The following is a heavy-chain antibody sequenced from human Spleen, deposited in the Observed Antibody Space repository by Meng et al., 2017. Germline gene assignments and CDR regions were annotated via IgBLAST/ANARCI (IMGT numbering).Heavy chain of an antibody. D-gene: IGHD6-13*01. Sequence: SLKISCAASGFTFSSYSMHWVRQGPGKGLEWVSGISWNSGSIGYADSVKGRFTISRDNAKKSLYLQMNSLRDEDTALYYCAKDMGSSWFYYGLDVWGQGTMVTVSS. CDR2: ISWNSGSI. J-gene: IGHJ6*01. CDR1: GFTFSSYS. CDR3: AKDMGSSWFYYGLDV. V-gene: IGHV3-9*01.